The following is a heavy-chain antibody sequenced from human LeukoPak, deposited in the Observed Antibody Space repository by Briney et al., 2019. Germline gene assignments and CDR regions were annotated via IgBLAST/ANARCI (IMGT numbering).Heavy chain of an antibody. CDR2: IYPGDSDT. D-gene: IGHD2-2*01. V-gene: IGHV5-51*01. CDR3: ARQWGRYCSSTSCYADY. J-gene: IGHJ4*02. CDR1: GSFFTSYW. Sequence: GASLQISCEGAGSFFTSYWIGCVRQLAGKGLEWMAIIYPGDSDTRYSPSFHGQVTISADKSISTAYLQWSSLKASDTAMYYCARQWGRYCSSTSCYADYWGQGTLVTVSS.